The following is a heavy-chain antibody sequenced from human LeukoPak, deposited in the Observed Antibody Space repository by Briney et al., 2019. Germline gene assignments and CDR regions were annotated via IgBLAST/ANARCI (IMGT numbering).Heavy chain of an antibody. CDR3: AKETVVVVAATPDAFDI. V-gene: IGHV3-23*01. CDR1: GFAFSSYA. Sequence: GGSLRLSCAASGFAFSSYAMSWVRQAPGKGLEWVSGISGSGGSTHYADSVKDRFTISRDNSKNTLYLQMNSLRAEDTAVYYCAKETVVVVAATPDAFDIWGQGTMVTVSS. D-gene: IGHD2-15*01. J-gene: IGHJ3*02. CDR2: ISGSGGST.